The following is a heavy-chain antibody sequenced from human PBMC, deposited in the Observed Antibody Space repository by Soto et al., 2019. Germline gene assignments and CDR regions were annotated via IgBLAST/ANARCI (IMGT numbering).Heavy chain of an antibody. D-gene: IGHD6-6*01. V-gene: IGHV3-23*01. CDR1: GFTFSSYD. CDR2: ISYSGGST. J-gene: IGHJ4*02. CDR3: AKELVEMKAYYFDS. Sequence: EVQLLESGGALVQPGGSLRLSCAASGFTFSSYDMTWVRQAPGRGLEWVSAISYSGGSTYYADSMKGRFTISRDNSKNTLYLQMNSLRAEDTAVYYCAKELVEMKAYYFDSWGQGTLVTVSS.